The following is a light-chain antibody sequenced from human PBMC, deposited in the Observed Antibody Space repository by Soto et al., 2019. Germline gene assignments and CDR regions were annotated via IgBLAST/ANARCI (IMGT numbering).Light chain of an antibody. Sequence: DIQMTQSPSSLSASVGDRVIITCRASRDIVTSLNWYQHHPGKGPKILIYAASSLQRGVPSRFSGSGSGTEFNLTISSLHPEDFATYYCQQSYSSRTFGQGTTVHIK. J-gene: IGKJ1*01. V-gene: IGKV1-39*01. CDR3: QQSYSSRT. CDR1: RDIVTS. CDR2: AAS.